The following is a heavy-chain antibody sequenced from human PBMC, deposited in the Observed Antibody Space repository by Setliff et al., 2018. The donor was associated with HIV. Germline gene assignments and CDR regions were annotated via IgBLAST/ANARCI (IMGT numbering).Heavy chain of an antibody. J-gene: IGHJ5*02. CDR1: GGSISTSTYY. CDR2: IYYSGST. CDR3: ARYTSKVDWFDP. D-gene: IGHD2-2*02. Sequence: SETLSLTCTVSGGSISTSTYYWGWIRQPPGKGLEWIGSIYYSGSTYYNSSLQSRVTISVDTSKNQFSLKVNSVTAADTAVYYCARYTSKVDWFDPWGQGTLVTVSS. V-gene: IGHV4-39*01.